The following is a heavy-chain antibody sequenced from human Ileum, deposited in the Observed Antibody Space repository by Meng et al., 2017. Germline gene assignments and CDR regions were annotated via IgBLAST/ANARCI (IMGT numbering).Heavy chain of an antibody. Sequence: SETLSLTCTVSGFSINTNYYWGWIRQPPGKGLEWIGNFHHSGTTNYNPSLKSRVTISVDTSKNQFSLKLNSVSAADTAVYYCTRASVWYSGGYWVQGTLVTVSS. CDR2: FHHSGTT. J-gene: IGHJ4*02. CDR1: GFSINTNYY. V-gene: IGHV4-38-2*02. D-gene: IGHD1-26*01. CDR3: TRASVWYSGGY.